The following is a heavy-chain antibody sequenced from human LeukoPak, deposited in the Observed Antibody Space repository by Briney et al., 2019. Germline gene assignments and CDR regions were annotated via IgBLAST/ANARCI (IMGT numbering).Heavy chain of an antibody. CDR1: GGSISSSSYY. D-gene: IGHD3-22*01. Sequence: SETLSLTCTVSGGSISSSSYYWGWIRQPPGKGLEWIGSIYYSGSTYYNPSLKSRVTISVDTSKNQFSLKLSSVTAADTAVYYCARIAPSITVIVGSDAFDIWGQGTMVTVSS. V-gene: IGHV4-39*01. CDR2: IYYSGST. CDR3: ARIAPSITVIVGSDAFDI. J-gene: IGHJ3*02.